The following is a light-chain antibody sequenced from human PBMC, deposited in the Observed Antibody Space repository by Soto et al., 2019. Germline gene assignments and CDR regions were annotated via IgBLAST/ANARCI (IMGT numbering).Light chain of an antibody. CDR1: SSDVGGYNY. Sequence: QSVLTQPASGSGSPGQSITISCPGTSSDVGGYNYVSWYQQHPDKAPKLMIYEVSNRPSGVSNRFSGSKSGNTASLTISGLQAEDEADYYCSSSTSSSAYVFGTGTKVTVL. J-gene: IGLJ1*01. CDR2: EVS. V-gene: IGLV2-14*01. CDR3: SSSTSSSAYV.